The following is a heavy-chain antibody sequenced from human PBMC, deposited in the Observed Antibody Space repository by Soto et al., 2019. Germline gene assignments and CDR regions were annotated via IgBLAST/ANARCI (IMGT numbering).Heavy chain of an antibody. J-gene: IGHJ5*02. Sequence: SETLSLTCTVSGGSISSYYWSWIRQPPGKGLEWIGYIYYSGSTNYNPSLKSRVTISVDTSKNQFSLKLSSVTAADTAVYYCAREGVAAAGLIHWFDPWGQGTLVTSPQ. CDR1: GGSISSYY. V-gene: IGHV4-59*01. D-gene: IGHD6-13*01. CDR3: AREGVAAAGLIHWFDP. CDR2: IYYSGST.